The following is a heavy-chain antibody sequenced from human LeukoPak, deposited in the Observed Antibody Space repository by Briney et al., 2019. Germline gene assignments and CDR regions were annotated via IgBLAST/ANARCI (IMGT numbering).Heavy chain of an antibody. CDR3: VRRDTGWNYFDY. CDR1: GGSINSHY. Sequence: SSETLSLTCAVSGGSINSHYWGWIRQPPGKGLQWIGDIYYTGKINYNPSLKSRVTITLDTSKDHLSLNLTSVLAADTAIYYRVRRDTGWNYFDYWGQGILVTVSS. CDR2: IYYTGKI. D-gene: IGHD6-19*01. V-gene: IGHV4-59*08. J-gene: IGHJ4*02.